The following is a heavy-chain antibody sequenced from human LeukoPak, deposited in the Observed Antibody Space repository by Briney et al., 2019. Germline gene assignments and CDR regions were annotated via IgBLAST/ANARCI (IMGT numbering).Heavy chain of an antibody. CDR3: ARDGDGVRGVIGGDFDY. CDR2: ISCSRRYI. D-gene: IGHD3-10*01. Sequence: PGGSLRLSCAASGFTFSSYRMNRVRHAPGKGLEWGSAISCSRRYIYYADSAKGRFTISRDNVKNTLYLQMNSLGAEDTAVYYCARDGDGVRGVIGGDFDYWGQGTLVTVSS. CDR1: GFTFSSYR. J-gene: IGHJ4*02. V-gene: IGHV3-21*01.